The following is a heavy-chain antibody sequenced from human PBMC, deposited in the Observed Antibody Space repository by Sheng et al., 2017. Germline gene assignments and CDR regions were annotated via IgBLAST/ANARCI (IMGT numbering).Heavy chain of an antibody. Sequence: EVRLVESGGGLVQPGGSLRLSCAATGFTFRSYWMTWVRQAPVKGLEWVANIKQDESEKYYVDSVKGRFTISRDNAKNSLYLQMNSLRADDTAIYYCARAWAQVGTAVPPLDHWGQGTLVTVSS. CDR1: GFTFRSYW. D-gene: IGHD6-13*01. CDR3: ARAWAQVGTAVPPLDH. J-gene: IGHJ4*02. V-gene: IGHV3-7*03. CDR2: IKQDESEK.